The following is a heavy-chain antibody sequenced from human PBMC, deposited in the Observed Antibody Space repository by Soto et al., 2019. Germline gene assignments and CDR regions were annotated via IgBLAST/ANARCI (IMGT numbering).Heavy chain of an antibody. CDR2: ITPLFGTA. CDR1: GGTFSSYA. CDR3: ARGVHYDSSGYYYFY. V-gene: IGHV1-69*01. Sequence: QVQLVQSGAEVKKPGSSVKVSCKASGGTFSSYAIDWVRQAPGQGLEWMGGITPLFGTANYAQKFQGKITITADESTSTAYMELRSLRSEDTAVYYCARGVHYDSSGYYYFYWGQGTLVTVSS. J-gene: IGHJ4*02. D-gene: IGHD3-22*01.